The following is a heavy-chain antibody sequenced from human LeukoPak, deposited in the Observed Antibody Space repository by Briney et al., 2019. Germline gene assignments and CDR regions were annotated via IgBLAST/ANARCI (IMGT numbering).Heavy chain of an antibody. D-gene: IGHD1-26*01. CDR1: GFTFSSYS. CDR2: ISSSSSYI. J-gene: IGHJ4*02. Sequence: GGSLRLSCAASGFTFSSYSMNWVRQTPGKGLEWVSSISSSSSYIYYADSVKGRFTISRDNAKNSLYLQMNSLRAEDTAVYYCAREKVGATPFDYWGQGTLVTVSP. CDR3: AREKVGATPFDY. V-gene: IGHV3-21*01.